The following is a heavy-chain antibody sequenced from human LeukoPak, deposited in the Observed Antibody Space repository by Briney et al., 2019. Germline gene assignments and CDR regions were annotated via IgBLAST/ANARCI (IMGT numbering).Heavy chain of an antibody. J-gene: IGHJ4*02. D-gene: IGHD6-19*01. CDR2: ISSRSSYI. CDR3: VRRAVSGEEALDFDY. CDR1: GFTFSAHS. V-gene: IGHV3-21*01. Sequence: GGSLRLSCAASGFTFSAHSMNWVRQAPGKGLEWVASISSRSSYIYYGGSVKGRFTVSRDNARNSVYPQMNSLGVEDTAVYYCVRRAVSGEEALDFDYWGQGTLVTVSS.